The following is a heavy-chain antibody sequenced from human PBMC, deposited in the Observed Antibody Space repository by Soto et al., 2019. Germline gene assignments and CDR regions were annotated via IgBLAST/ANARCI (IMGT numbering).Heavy chain of an antibody. Sequence: SVKVSCKASGGTFSSYAISWVRQAPGQGLEWMGGIIPIFGTANYAQKFQGRVTITADKSTSTAYMELSSLRSEDTAVYYCARPRGANYYYGMDVWGQGTTVTSP. CDR2: IIPIFGTA. J-gene: IGHJ6*02. CDR1: GGTFSSYA. CDR3: ARPRGANYYYGMDV. V-gene: IGHV1-69*06.